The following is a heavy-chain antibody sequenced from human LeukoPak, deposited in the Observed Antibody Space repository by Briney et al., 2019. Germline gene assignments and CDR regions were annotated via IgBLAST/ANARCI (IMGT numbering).Heavy chain of an antibody. CDR2: INHSGST. CDR3: ATHSGSYRNFDY. D-gene: IGHD1-26*01. Sequence: SETLSLTCAVYGGSFSGYYWSWIRQPPGKGLEWIGEINHSGSTNYNPSLKSRVTISVDTSKNQFSLKLSSVTAADTAVYYCATHSGSYRNFDYWGQGTLVTVSP. J-gene: IGHJ4*02. V-gene: IGHV4-34*01. CDR1: GGSFSGYY.